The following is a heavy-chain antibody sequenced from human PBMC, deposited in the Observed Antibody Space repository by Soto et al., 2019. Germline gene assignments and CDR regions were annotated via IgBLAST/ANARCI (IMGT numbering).Heavy chain of an antibody. CDR2: MNPNSGNT. J-gene: IGHJ3*02. CDR3: ARGVGYCSSTSCTDAFDI. Sequence: ASVKVSCKASGYTFTSYDINWVRQATGQGLEWTGWMNPNSGNTGYAQKFQGRVTMTRNTSISTAYMELSSLRSEDTAVYYCARGVGYCSSTSCTDAFDIWGQGTMVTVSS. D-gene: IGHD2-2*01. V-gene: IGHV1-8*01. CDR1: GYTFTSYD.